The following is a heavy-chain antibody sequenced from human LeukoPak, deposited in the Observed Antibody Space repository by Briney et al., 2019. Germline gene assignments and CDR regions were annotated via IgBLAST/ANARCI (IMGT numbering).Heavy chain of an antibody. CDR2: IRWNSNNI. V-gene: IGHV3-9*01. Sequence: GRSLRLSCAASGFTFNDYYMSWIRQAPGQGLEWVSSIRWNSNNIAYADSVRGRFTISRDNAKSSLYLQMNSLRAEDTAFYYCAKGPYFYDSPIDYWGQGTLVTVSS. CDR1: GFTFNDYY. J-gene: IGHJ4*02. CDR3: AKGPYFYDSPIDY. D-gene: IGHD3-22*01.